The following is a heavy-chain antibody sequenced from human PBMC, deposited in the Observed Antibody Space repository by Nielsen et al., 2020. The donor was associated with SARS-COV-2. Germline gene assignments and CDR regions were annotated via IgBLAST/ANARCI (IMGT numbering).Heavy chain of an antibody. CDR2: IYTGDSKT. Sequence: AESLKISCKKSGSTSNTDWIGWVRQMPGKGLEWMGIIYTGDSKTRYSPSFPGQVIISADNSVTTTHLQWSSLKASDSSMNYCVTSAFRNTWVDHLGQGTLCTVST. V-gene: IGHV5-51*01. CDR1: GSTSNTDW. J-gene: IGHJ5*02. D-gene: IGHD3-16*01. CDR3: VTSAFRNTWVDH.